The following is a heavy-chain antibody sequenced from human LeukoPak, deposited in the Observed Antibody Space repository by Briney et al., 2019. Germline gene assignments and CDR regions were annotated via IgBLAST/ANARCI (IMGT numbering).Heavy chain of an antibody. CDR1: GFTFSSYA. Sequence: GGSLRLSCAASGFTFSSYAMSWVRQAPGKGLEWVSAISGSGGSTYYADSVKGRFTISSDNSKTTLYLKMNSLRAEDTAVYYCAKAPSAHYYYYMDVWGKGTTVTVSS. CDR3: AKAPSAHYYYYMDV. CDR2: ISGSGGST. V-gene: IGHV3-23*01. J-gene: IGHJ6*03.